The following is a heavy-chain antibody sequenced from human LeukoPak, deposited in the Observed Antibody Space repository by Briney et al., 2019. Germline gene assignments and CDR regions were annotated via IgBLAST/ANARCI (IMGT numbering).Heavy chain of an antibody. CDR3: AREGGIVGGFDY. J-gene: IGHJ4*02. CDR1: GFTFSRYS. V-gene: IGHV3-21*01. D-gene: IGHD1-26*01. Sequence: QSGGSLRLSCAASGFTFSRYSMDWVRQAPGKGLEWVSSISSSSSYIYYADSVKGRFTISRDNAKNSLYLQMNSLRAEDTAVYYCAREGGIVGGFDYWGQGTLVTVSS. CDR2: ISSSSSYI.